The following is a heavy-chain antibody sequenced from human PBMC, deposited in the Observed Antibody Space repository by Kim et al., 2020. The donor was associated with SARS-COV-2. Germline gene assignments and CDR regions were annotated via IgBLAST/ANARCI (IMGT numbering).Heavy chain of an antibody. CDR3: ARGGYSGYDAPIG. Sequence: YAQKFQGRVTITADKATSTAYMELSSLRSEDTAVYYCARGGYSGYDAPIGWGQGTLVTVSS. J-gene: IGHJ4*02. V-gene: IGHV1-69*04. D-gene: IGHD5-12*01.